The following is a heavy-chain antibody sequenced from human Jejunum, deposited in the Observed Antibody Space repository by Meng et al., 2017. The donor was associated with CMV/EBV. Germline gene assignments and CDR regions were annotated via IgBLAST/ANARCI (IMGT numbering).Heavy chain of an antibody. CDR2: IDWDDDK. J-gene: IGHJ4*02. V-gene: IGHV2-70*01. Sequence: FSLTTSGMCVSWIRQPPGKALEWLAFIDWDDDKYYSTSLKTRLTISRDTSKNQVVLTMTNMDPEDTATYYCARGYESSGFYPPFDCWGQGTLVTVSS. CDR1: FSLTTSGMC. CDR3: ARGYESSGFYPPFDC. D-gene: IGHD3-22*01.